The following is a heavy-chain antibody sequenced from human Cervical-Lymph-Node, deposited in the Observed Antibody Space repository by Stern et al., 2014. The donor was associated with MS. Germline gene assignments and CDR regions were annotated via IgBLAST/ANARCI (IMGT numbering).Heavy chain of an antibody. V-gene: IGHV1-46*03. Sequence: QVQLVQSGAEVKKPGASMRISCKASGYTITNYYVHWVRQAPGQRLEWMGIINPTTGRTSYAQRFQGRVTMTRDTSTNTAYMELSSLGPEDTAVYFCARAQDYSNVVANYWGQGTLVTVSS. CDR2: INPTTGRT. D-gene: IGHD2-8*01. CDR1: GYTITNYY. J-gene: IGHJ4*02. CDR3: ARAQDYSNVVANY.